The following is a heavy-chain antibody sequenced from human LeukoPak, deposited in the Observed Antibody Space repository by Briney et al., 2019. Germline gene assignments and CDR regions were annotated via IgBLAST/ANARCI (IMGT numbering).Heavy chain of an antibody. CDR2: IKHNGDEL. Sequence: GGSLRLSCAASGFTFSSYWMTWVRQAPGKGLEWVANIKHNGDELNYVDSVEDRSTISRDNAKNSLYLHMTSLRAEDTAVYYCARELRTFDSWGQGTLVTVSS. CDR1: GFTFSSYW. V-gene: IGHV3-7*01. D-gene: IGHD3-16*01. CDR3: ARELRTFDS. J-gene: IGHJ4*02.